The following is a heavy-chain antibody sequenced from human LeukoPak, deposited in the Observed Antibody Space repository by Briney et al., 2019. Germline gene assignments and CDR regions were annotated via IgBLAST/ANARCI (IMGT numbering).Heavy chain of an antibody. CDR2: ISAYNGNT. Sequence: ASVKVSCKASGYTFTGYYMHWVRQAPGQGLEWMGWISAYNGNTNYAQKLQGRVTMTTDTSTSTAYMELRSLRSDDTAVYYCARDHRLRIAAAGYYYYGMDVWGQGTTVTVSS. V-gene: IGHV1-18*04. CDR3: ARDHRLRIAAAGYYYYGMDV. J-gene: IGHJ6*02. CDR1: GYTFTGYY. D-gene: IGHD6-13*01.